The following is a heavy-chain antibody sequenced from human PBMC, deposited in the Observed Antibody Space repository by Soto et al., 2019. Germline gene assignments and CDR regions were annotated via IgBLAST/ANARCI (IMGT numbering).Heavy chain of an antibody. D-gene: IGHD3-22*01. CDR3: ASSYYDSSGYFDP. CDR2: IWYDGSNK. J-gene: IGHJ5*02. CDR1: GFTFSSYG. Sequence: QVQLVESGGGVVQPGRSLRLSCAASGFTFSSYGMHWVRQAPGKGLEWVAVIWYDGSNKYYADSVKGRFTISRDNSKNTLYLQMNSLRSEDTAVYYCASSYYDSSGYFDPWGQGTLVTVSS. V-gene: IGHV3-33*01.